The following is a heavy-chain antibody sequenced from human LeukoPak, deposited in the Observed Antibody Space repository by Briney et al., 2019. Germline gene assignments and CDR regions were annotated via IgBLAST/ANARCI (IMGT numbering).Heavy chain of an antibody. CDR2: INPSGGSA. CDR1: GYTFTSYY. Sequence: ASVNVSCKASGYTFTSYYMHWVRQAPGQGLEWMGIINPSGGSASYAQKFQGRVTMTRDTSTSTVYMELSSLRSEDTAVYYCAREDVDTAMVFISWFDPWGQGTLVTVSS. CDR3: AREDVDTAMVFISWFDP. V-gene: IGHV1-46*01. D-gene: IGHD5-18*01. J-gene: IGHJ5*02.